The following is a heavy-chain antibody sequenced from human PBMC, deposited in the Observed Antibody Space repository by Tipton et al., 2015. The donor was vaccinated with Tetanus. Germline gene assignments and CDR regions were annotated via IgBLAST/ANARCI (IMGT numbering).Heavy chain of an antibody. V-gene: IGHV4-4*02. CDR3: ARMQHWTDYGGNPYLDWFDP. D-gene: IGHD4-23*01. Sequence: GLVKPSGTLSLTCAVSGGSISSSNWWSWVRQPPGKGLEWIGEIYHSGSTNYNPSLKSRVTISVDTSKNQFSLKLSSVTAADTAVYYCARMQHWTDYGGNPYLDWFDPWGQGTLVTVSS. CDR2: IYHSGST. CDR1: GGSISSSNW. J-gene: IGHJ5*02.